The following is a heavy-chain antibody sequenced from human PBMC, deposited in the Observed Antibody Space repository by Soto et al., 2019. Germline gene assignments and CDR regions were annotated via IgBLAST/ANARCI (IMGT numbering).Heavy chain of an antibody. CDR3: AKDMQRYYGSGSFNWFDP. D-gene: IGHD3-10*01. CDR2: ISGSGGST. Sequence: GGSLRLSCAASGFTFSSYAMSWVRQAPGKGLEWVSAISGSGGSTYYADSVKGRFTISRDNSKNTLYLQMNSLRAEDTAVYYCAKDMQRYYGSGSFNWFDPWGQGTLVTVSS. V-gene: IGHV3-23*01. J-gene: IGHJ5*02. CDR1: GFTFSSYA.